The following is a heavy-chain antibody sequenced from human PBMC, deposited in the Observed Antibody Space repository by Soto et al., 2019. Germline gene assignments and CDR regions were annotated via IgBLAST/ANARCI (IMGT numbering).Heavy chain of an antibody. D-gene: IGHD1-26*01. CDR3: AKDGSHNFDY. CDR2: MSYDGSNE. V-gene: IGHV3-30*18. J-gene: IGHJ4*02. CDR1: GFTFSHYA. Sequence: QVQLVESGGGVVQPGRSLRLSCAAAGFTFSHYAMHWVRQAPGKGLEWVALMSYDGSNEYYADSVKGRFTLSRDNSKKTLYLQMNSLRAEDTAVYYSAKDGSHNFDYWGQGTLVTVSS.